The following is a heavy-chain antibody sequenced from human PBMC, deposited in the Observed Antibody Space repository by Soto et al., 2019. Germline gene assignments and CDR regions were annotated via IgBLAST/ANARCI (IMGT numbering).Heavy chain of an antibody. Sequence: GESLKISCKGSGYSFTSYWIGWVRQMPGKGLEWMGIIYPGDSDTRYSPSFQGQVTISADKSISTAYLQWSSLKASDTAMYYCARVLDRYSVRYYYYYMDVWGKGTTVTVSS. CDR1: GYSFTSYW. CDR2: IYPGDSDT. V-gene: IGHV5-51*01. D-gene: IGHD1-20*01. CDR3: ARVLDRYSVRYYYYYMDV. J-gene: IGHJ6*03.